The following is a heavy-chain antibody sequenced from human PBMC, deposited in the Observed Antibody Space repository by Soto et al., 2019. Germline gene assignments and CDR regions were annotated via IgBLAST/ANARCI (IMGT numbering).Heavy chain of an antibody. V-gene: IGHV3-23*01. Sequence: GGSLSLSCAASGFTVSSNYMSWVRQAPGKGLEWVSAISGSDNNTYYADSVKGRFTISRDNSKNTLYLQMSSLRADDTAVYYCAPMGVWGQGTTVTVSS. CDR1: GFTVSSNY. J-gene: IGHJ6*02. CDR3: APMGV. CDR2: ISGSDNNT.